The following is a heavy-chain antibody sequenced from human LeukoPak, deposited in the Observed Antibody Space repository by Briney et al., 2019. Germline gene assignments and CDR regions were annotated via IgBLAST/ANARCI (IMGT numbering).Heavy chain of an antibody. D-gene: IGHD3-22*01. Sequence: SETLSLTCTVSGGSISSSSYYWGWIRQPPGKGLEWIGSIYYSGSTYYNPSLKSRVTISVDTSKDQFSLKLSSVTAADTAVYYCARGPTLLLIFDYLGRGTLVTVSS. CDR1: GGSISSSSYY. J-gene: IGHJ4*02. CDR2: IYYSGST. CDR3: ARGPTLLLIFDY. V-gene: IGHV4-39*01.